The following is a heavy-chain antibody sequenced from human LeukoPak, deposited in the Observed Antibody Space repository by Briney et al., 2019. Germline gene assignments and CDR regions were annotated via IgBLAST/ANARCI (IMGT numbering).Heavy chain of an antibody. D-gene: IGHD3-22*01. CDR3: ARSGFKVGYDSSGYPLLFDY. CDR1: GFTFSSYA. CDR2: ISYDGSNK. V-gene: IGHV3-30*04. J-gene: IGHJ4*02. Sequence: GRSLRLSCAASGFTFSSYAMHWVRQAPGKGLEWVAVISYDGSNKYYADSVKGRFTISRDNSKNTLYLQMNSLRAEDTAVYYCARSGFKVGYDSSGYPLLFDYWGQGTLVTVSS.